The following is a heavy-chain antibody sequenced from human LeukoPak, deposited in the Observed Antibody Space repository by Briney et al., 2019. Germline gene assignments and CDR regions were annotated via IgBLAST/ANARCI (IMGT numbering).Heavy chain of an antibody. CDR1: GGSLNGYY. D-gene: IGHD1-26*01. V-gene: IGHV4-34*01. Sequence: PSETLSLTCAVYGGSLNGYYWSWIRQPPGKGLEWIGEGGNSGGTKFNPSLKSRVTISADTSKNQFSLKLSSVTAADTAVYYCAKNGQSGFSFDPWGQGTLVTVSP. CDR2: GGNSGGT. J-gene: IGHJ5*02. CDR3: AKNGQSGFSFDP.